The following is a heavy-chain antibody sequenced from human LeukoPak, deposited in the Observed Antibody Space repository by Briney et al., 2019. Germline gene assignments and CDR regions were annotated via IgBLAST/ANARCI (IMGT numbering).Heavy chain of an antibody. CDR1: GYTFTSYG. J-gene: IGHJ4*02. D-gene: IGHD3-22*01. Sequence: APVKVSCKASGYTFTSYGISWVRQAPGQGLEWMGWISAYSGNTNYAQQLQGRVTMTTDTSTNTAYMELRSLRSDDTATYYCARDYYYDSSGYSNYFDYWGQGTLVTVSS. V-gene: IGHV1-18*01. CDR2: ISAYSGNT. CDR3: ARDYYYDSSGYSNYFDY.